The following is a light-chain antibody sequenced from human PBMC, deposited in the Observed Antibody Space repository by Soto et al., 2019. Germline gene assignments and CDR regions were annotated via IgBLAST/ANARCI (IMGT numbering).Light chain of an antibody. V-gene: IGKV4-1*01. CDR2: WAF. J-gene: IGKJ4*01. CDR1: QSVLYSSNNKNY. Sequence: DIVMTQSPDSLAVSLGERATINCKSSQSVLYSSNNKNYLAWYQQKPGQPPKLLIYWAFTRESGVPDRFSGSGSGTDFTLTISSLQAEDVAVYYCQQYYSTLALTFGGGTKVDIK. CDR3: QQYYSTLALT.